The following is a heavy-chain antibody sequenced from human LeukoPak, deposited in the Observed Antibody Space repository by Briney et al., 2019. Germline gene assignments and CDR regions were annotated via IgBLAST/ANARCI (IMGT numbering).Heavy chain of an antibody. V-gene: IGHV4-59*08. CDR3: ARHGYVGATTVLDY. CDR1: GGSISSYY. J-gene: IGHJ4*02. CDR2: IYYSGGT. D-gene: IGHD1-26*01. Sequence: SETLSLTCTVSGGSISSYYWNWIRQPPGKGLEWIGYIYYSGGTNYNPSLKSRVTISVDTSKNQFSLKLSSMTAADTAVYYCARHGYVGATTVLDYWGQGTLVTVSS.